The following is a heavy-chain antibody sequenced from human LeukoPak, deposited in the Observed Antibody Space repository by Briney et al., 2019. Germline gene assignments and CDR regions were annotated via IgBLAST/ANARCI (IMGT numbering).Heavy chain of an antibody. CDR3: ARGDTAMVYYFDY. Sequence: GGSLRLSCAASGFTFSSYAMSWVRQAPGKGLEWVSTISGSGGSTYYADSVKGRFTISRDKAKNTLYLQMNSLRAEDTAVYYCARGDTAMVYYFDYWGQGTLVTVSS. D-gene: IGHD5-18*01. CDR2: ISGSGGST. J-gene: IGHJ4*02. V-gene: IGHV3-23*01. CDR1: GFTFSSYA.